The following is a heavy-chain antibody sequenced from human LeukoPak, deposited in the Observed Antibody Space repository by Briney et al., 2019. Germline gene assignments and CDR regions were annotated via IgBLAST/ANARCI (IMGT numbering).Heavy chain of an antibody. D-gene: IGHD3-10*01. CDR3: ARGPPYGSGKFGPFDY. V-gene: IGHV3-11*01. Sequence: GGSLRLTCAASGFTFSDYYMTWIRQAPGKGLEWVSYINSSGYTIYYADSVKGRFTISRDNAKNSLYLQMNSLRTEDTAVYYCARGPPYGSGKFGPFDYWGQGTLVTVSS. CDR2: INSSGYTI. J-gene: IGHJ4*02. CDR1: GFTFSDYY.